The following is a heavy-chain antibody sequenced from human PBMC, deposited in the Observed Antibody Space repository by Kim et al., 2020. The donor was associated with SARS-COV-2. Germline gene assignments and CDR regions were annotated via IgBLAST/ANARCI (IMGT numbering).Heavy chain of an antibody. CDR3: ARDLSGSDDL. CDR1: GFTFSKYW. Sequence: GGSLRLSCAASGFTFSKYWMHWVRQVPGEGLVWVSRSNEDGSITNYADSVRGRFTISRDNARSTLYLQMNSLGAEDTDLYYCARDLSGSDDLWGQGTLVT. CDR2: SNEDGSIT. D-gene: IGHD5-12*01. J-gene: IGHJ5*02. V-gene: IGHV3-74*01.